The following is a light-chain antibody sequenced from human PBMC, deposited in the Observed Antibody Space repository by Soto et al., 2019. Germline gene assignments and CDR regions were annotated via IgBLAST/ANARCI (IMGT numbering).Light chain of an antibody. Sequence: QSVLTQPPSVSGAPVQRATISCTGCSSNIGAGYDVHWYQQLPGTAPKLRIYGNSNRPSGVPARFSGYKSGTSASLAITGLRDEDEAGYYCQPYGRRLSRWVLGEGPKLIVL. CDR3: QPYGRRLSRWV. CDR1: SSNIGAGYD. V-gene: IGLV1-40*01. J-gene: IGLJ3*02. CDR2: GNS.